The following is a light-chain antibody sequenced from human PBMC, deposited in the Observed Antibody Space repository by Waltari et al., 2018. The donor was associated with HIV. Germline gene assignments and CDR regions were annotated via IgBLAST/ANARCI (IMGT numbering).Light chain of an antibody. CDR2: EGT. CDR1: SSDVGSYNL. J-gene: IGLJ3*02. V-gene: IGLV2-23*01. CDR3: CSYAANNTLL. Sequence: QSALTQPASVSGSPGQSITISCTGTSSDVGSYNLFSWYQQHPGKAHNFMIYEGTKRPSGVSNRFSSSKSDNPASLTISGLQADDEADYHCCSYAANNTLLFGGGTKLTVL.